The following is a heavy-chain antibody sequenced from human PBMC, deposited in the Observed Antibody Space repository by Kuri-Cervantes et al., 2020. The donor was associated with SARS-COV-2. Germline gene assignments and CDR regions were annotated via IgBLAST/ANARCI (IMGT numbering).Heavy chain of an antibody. CDR2: IIPIFGTA. D-gene: IGHD1-1*01. CDR1: GGTFSSYA. CDR3: ARSWRNWRYMDV. Sequence: SVKVSCKASGGTFSSYAISWVRQAPGQWLEWMGGIIPIFGTANYAQKFQGRVTITTDESTSTAYMELSSLRSEDTAVYYCARSWRNWRYMDVWGKGTTVTVSS. V-gene: IGHV1-69*05. J-gene: IGHJ6*03.